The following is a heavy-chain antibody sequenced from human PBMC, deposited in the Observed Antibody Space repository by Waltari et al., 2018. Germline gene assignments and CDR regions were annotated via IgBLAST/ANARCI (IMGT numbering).Heavy chain of an antibody. J-gene: IGHJ4*02. Sequence: QVQLQESGPGLVKPSETLSLTCAVSGYSISSGYYWGWIRQPTGKGLEWIGSIYHSGSTYYNPSLKSRVTISVDTSKNPFSLKLSSVTTADTAVYYCAIAMTTVDYWGQGTLVTVSS. CDR2: IYHSGST. CDR1: GYSISSGYY. CDR3: AIAMTTVDY. V-gene: IGHV4-38-2*01. D-gene: IGHD2-2*01.